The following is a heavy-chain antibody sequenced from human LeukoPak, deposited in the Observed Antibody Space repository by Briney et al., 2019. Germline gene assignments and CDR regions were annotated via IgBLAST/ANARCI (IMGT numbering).Heavy chain of an antibody. J-gene: IGHJ4*02. Sequence: PGGSLRLSCAASGFTFSSYSMNWVRQAPGKGLEWVSSISSSSSYIYYADSVKGRFTISRDNAKNSLYPQMNSLRAEDTAVYYCARVGTDFWSGYYFYWGQGTLVTVSS. V-gene: IGHV3-21*01. CDR3: ARVGTDFWSGYYFY. CDR1: GFTFSSYS. CDR2: ISSSSSYI. D-gene: IGHD3-3*01.